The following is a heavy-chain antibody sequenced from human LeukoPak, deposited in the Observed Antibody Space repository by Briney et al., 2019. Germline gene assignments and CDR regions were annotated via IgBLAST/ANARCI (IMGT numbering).Heavy chain of an antibody. J-gene: IGHJ4*02. V-gene: IGHV3-66*01. Sequence: GGSLRLSCAASGFIVSNNYTSWVRQAPGKGLEWVSVLYSDGSTYYVDSVKGRFTISRDNSKNTLYLQMNSLRAEDTAVYYCATASYSGWTASHDYWGQGTLVTVSS. CDR3: ATASYSGWTASHDY. D-gene: IGHD6-25*01. CDR1: GFIVSNNY. CDR2: LYSDGST.